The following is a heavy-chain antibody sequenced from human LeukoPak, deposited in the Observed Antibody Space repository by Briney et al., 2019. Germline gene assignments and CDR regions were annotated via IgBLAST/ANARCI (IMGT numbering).Heavy chain of an antibody. Sequence: KASQTLSLTCTVSGGSISSGSYYWSWIRQPAGKGLEWIGRIYTSGSTNYNPSLKSRVTMSVDTSKNQFSLKLSSVTAADTAVYYCARVVGATKAGYMDVWGKGTTVTVSS. CDR2: IYTSGST. CDR3: ARVVGATKAGYMDV. J-gene: IGHJ6*03. CDR1: GGSISSGSYY. D-gene: IGHD1-26*01. V-gene: IGHV4-61*02.